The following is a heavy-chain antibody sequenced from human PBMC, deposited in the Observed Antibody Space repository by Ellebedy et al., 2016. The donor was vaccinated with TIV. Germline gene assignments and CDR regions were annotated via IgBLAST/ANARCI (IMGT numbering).Heavy chain of an antibody. CDR1: GFTFSGSW. J-gene: IGHJ4*02. Sequence: PGGSLRLSCAASGFTFSGSWMHWVPQAPGKGLVWVSRINGDGTSTAYADSVKGRFTISRDNAKNSVYLQMDSLRVEDTATYFCAREPPKFFYDSSGYKWGQGALVTVSS. V-gene: IGHV3-74*01. CDR3: AREPPKFFYDSSGYK. CDR2: INGDGTST. D-gene: IGHD3-22*01.